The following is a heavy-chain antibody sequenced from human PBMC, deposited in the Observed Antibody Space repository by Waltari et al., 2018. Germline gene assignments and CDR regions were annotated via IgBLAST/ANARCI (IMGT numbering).Heavy chain of an antibody. J-gene: IGHJ5*02. CDR1: GFTFSASW. CDR2: IKEDGSEK. V-gene: IGHV3-7*03. D-gene: IGHD1-26*01. Sequence: EVQLVESGGGLVQPGGSLRISCAASGFTFSASWLSWVRQTPGKGVAWVANIKEDGSEKYYLDSVKGRFTISRDNAKNSLYLEMNNLRAEDTAVYYCARWDGPWGQGTLVTVSS. CDR3: ARWDGP.